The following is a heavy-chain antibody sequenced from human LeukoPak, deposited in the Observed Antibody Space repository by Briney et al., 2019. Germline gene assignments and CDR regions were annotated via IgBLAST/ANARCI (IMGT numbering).Heavy chain of an antibody. Sequence: PGGSLRLSCTVSGFSLSSYALSWVRRAPGKGLEWVSSISRSGSTKYYADSVKGRFTISRDNAKNSLFLQMNSLRAEDTAVYYCARVLRYCSGGNCYSGGLGYMDVWGKGTTVTISS. D-gene: IGHD2-15*01. CDR1: GFSLSSYA. V-gene: IGHV3-48*04. CDR2: ISRSGSTK. CDR3: ARVLRYCSGGNCYSGGLGYMDV. J-gene: IGHJ6*03.